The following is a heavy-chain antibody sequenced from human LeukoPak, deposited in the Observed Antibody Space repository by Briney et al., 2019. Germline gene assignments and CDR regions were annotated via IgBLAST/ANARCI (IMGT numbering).Heavy chain of an antibody. CDR1: GFTFSSYA. J-gene: IGHJ6*02. Sequence: GGSLRLSCAASGFTFSSYAMSWVRQAPGKGLEWVSAISGSGGSTYYADSVKGRFTISRDNSKNTLYLQMNSLRAEDTAVYYCAKDLMRSSWSYYYYGMDVWGQGTTVTVSS. V-gene: IGHV3-23*01. CDR3: AKDLMRSSWSYYYYGMDV. D-gene: IGHD6-13*01. CDR2: ISGSGGST.